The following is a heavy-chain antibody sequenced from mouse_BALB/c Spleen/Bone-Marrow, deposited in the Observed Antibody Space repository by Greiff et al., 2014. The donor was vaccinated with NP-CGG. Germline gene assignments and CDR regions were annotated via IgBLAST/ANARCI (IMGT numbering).Heavy chain of an antibody. CDR3: ARGRRYDGPYFDY. Sequence: EVQLQQSGPELVKPGASVKISCKASGYTFTDFNMHWVKRSHGKSLEWIGFISPYIGGTGYNQKFKSKATLTVDSSSSTAYMELRSPTSEDSAVYYCARGRRYDGPYFDYWGQGTTLTVSS. V-gene: IGHV1S29*02. CDR1: GYTFTDFN. D-gene: IGHD2-14*01. J-gene: IGHJ2*01. CDR2: ISPYIGGT.